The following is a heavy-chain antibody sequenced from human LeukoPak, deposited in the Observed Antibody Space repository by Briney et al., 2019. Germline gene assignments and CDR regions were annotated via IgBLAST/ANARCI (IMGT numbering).Heavy chain of an antibody. CDR2: INANTGNP. Sequence: VKVSCKASGYTFTTYSMNWLRQAPGQGLEWMGWINANTGNPTYAQGFTGRFVFSLDTSVSTAYLQISSLKAEDTAVYYCARDAATIIFDHWGQGTLVTVSS. CDR3: ARDAATIIFDH. J-gene: IGHJ4*02. CDR1: GYTFTTYS. D-gene: IGHD5-24*01. V-gene: IGHV7-4-1*02.